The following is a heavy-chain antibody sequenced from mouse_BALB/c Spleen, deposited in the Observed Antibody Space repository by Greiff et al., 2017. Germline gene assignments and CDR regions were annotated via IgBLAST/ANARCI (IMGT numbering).Heavy chain of an antibody. V-gene: IGHV5-9-3*01. CDR3: ARRENGAWFAY. CDR1: GFTFSSYA. Sequence: EVQLVESGGGLVKPGGSLKLSCAASGFTFSSYAMSWVRQTPEKRLEWVATISSGGSYTYYPDSVKGRFTISRDNAKNTLYLQMSSLRSEDTAMYYCARRENGAWFAYWGQGTLVTVSA. CDR2: ISSGGSYT. J-gene: IGHJ3*01.